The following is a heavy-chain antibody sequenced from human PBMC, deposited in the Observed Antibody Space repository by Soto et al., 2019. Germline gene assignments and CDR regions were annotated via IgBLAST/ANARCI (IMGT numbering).Heavy chain of an antibody. Sequence: XXTLSLPFTVSGGSISSSSYYWGCIRQPPGKGLEWIGSIYYSGSTYYNPSLKSRVTISVDTSKNQFSLKLSYVTAADTAVYYCARDLDVYYFDYWGQGTLVTVSS. CDR2: IYYSGST. D-gene: IGHD3-16*01. CDR1: GGSISSSSYY. CDR3: ARDLDVYYFDY. J-gene: IGHJ4*02. V-gene: IGHV4-39*01.